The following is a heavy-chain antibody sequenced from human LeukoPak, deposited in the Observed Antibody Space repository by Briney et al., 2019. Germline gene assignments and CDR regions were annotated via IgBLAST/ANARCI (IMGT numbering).Heavy chain of an antibody. CDR3: ARDRLDSSGYRSYYFDY. V-gene: IGHV3-21*01. J-gene: IGHJ4*02. D-gene: IGHD3-22*01. CDR1: GFTFSSYS. CDR2: ISSSSSYI. Sequence: GGSLRLSCAASGFTFSSYSMNWVRQAPGKGLEGVSSISSSSSYIYYADSVKGRFTISRDNAKNSLYLQMNSLRAEDTAVYYCARDRLDSSGYRSYYFDYWGQGTLVIVSS.